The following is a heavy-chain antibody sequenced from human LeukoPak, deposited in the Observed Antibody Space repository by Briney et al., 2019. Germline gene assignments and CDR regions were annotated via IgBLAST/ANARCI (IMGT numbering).Heavy chain of an antibody. CDR2: IFFTGST. CDR3: AKQIASSGHLPWAFDI. J-gene: IGHJ3*02. Sequence: SETLSLTRTVSGGSITSGNYYWGWIRQPPGKGLEWIGDIFFTGSTYYSPSLKSRVTISVGTSTTQFSLKLTSVTAADTAVYYCAKQIASSGHLPWAFDICSQGTVVTVSS. V-gene: IGHV4-39*01. D-gene: IGHD3-22*01. CDR1: GGSITSGNYY.